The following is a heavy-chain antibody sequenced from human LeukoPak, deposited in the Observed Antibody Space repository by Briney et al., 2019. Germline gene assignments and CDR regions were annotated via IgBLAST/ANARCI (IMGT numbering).Heavy chain of an antibody. J-gene: IGHJ5*02. CDR3: ARVNDLSSSWAKPYNWFDP. D-gene: IGHD6-13*01. V-gene: IGHV4-39*07. CDR2: IYYSGST. Sequence: PSETLSLTCTVSGGSISSSSYYWGWIRQPPGKGLEWIGSIYYSGSTYYNPSLKSRVTISVDTSKNQFSLKLSSVTAADTAVYYCARVNDLSSSWAKPYNWFDPWGQGTLVTVSS. CDR1: GGSISSSSYY.